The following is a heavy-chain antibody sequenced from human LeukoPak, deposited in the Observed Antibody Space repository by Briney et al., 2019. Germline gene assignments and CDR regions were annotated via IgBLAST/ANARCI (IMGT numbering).Heavy chain of an antibody. CDR2: IPCDGSNK. D-gene: IGHD3-10*01. Sequence: GGSLRLSCAASGFTFSSYAMHWVRQAPGKGLEWVAVIPCDGSNKYYADSVKGRFTISRDNSKNTLYLQMNSLRAEDTAVYYCARDGGEWFGELLSYYFDYWGQGTPVTVSS. J-gene: IGHJ4*02. V-gene: IGHV3-30-3*01. CDR3: ARDGGEWFGELLSYYFDY. CDR1: GFTFSSYA.